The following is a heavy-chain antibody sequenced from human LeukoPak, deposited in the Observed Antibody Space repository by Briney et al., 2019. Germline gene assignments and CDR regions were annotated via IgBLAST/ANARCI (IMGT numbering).Heavy chain of an antibody. Sequence: PSETLSLTGTVSGGSISSGDYYWSWIRQPPGKGLEWIGYIYYSGSTYYNPSLKSRVTISVDTSKNQFSLKLSSVTAADTAVYYCARDSGITMVRGVRTPYYYGMDVWGQGTTVTVSS. J-gene: IGHJ6*02. CDR3: ARDSGITMVRGVRTPYYYGMDV. CDR1: GGSISSGDYY. V-gene: IGHV4-30-4*01. CDR2: IYYSGST. D-gene: IGHD3-10*01.